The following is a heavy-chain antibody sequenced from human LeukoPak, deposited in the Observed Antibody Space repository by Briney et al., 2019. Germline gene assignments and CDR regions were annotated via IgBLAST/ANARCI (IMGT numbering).Heavy chain of an antibody. CDR2: IYHSGST. V-gene: IGHV4-4*02. J-gene: IGHJ5*02. D-gene: IGHD2-2*01. CDR3: ARIIVVVPAAMNYYNWFDP. CDR1: GGSISSSNW. Sequence: SGTLSLTCAVSGGSISSSNWWSWVRQPPGKGLEWIGEIYHSGSTNYNPSLKSRVTISVDKSKNQFSLKLSSVTAADTAVYYCARIIVVVPAAMNYYNWFDPWGQGTLVTVSS.